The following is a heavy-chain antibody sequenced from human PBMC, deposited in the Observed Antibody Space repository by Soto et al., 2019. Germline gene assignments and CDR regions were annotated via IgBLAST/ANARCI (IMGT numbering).Heavy chain of an antibody. Sequence: SVKVSCKASGGTFSSYAISWVRQAPGQGLEWMGGIIPIFGTANYAQKFQGRVTITADESTSTAYMELSSLRSEDTAVYYCARGVFGIAGFQHWGQGTLVTVSS. V-gene: IGHV1-69*13. J-gene: IGHJ1*01. D-gene: IGHD6-13*01. CDR1: GGTFSSYA. CDR2: IIPIFGTA. CDR3: ARGVFGIAGFQH.